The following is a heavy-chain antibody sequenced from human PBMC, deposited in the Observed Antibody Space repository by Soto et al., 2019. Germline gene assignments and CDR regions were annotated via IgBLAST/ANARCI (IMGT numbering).Heavy chain of an antibody. D-gene: IGHD6-19*01. CDR2: FDPEYGEI. CDR3: VSPRWLPQEDYFDY. V-gene: IGHV1-24*01. J-gene: IGHJ4*02. Sequence: QVQLVQSGAEVKKPGASVKVSCKVSGYTLTELSIHWVRQAPGKGLEWMGGFDPEYGEIIYAQKFQGRVTMPEDTSKDTAYMELSSLRSEDTAVYYCVSPRWLPQEDYFDYWGQGTLVTVSS. CDR1: GYTLTELS.